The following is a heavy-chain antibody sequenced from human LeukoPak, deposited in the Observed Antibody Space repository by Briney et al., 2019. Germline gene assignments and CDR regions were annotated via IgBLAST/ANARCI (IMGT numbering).Heavy chain of an antibody. CDR2: IYSGGGT. D-gene: IGHD5/OR15-5a*01. CDR1: GFTVRSSY. J-gene: IGHJ4*02. V-gene: IGHV3-53*01. Sequence: GGSLRLSCAASGFTVRSSYMTWVRQAPGKGLEWVSVIYSGGGTYYADSVKGRFTISRDNSKNTLFLQMNSLRAEDTAVYYCAKSIFSVSYSGALYYFDYWGQGTLVTVSS. CDR3: AKSIFSVSYSGALYYFDY.